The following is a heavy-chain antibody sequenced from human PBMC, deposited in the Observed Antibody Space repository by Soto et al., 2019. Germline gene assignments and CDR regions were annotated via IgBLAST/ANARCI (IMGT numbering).Heavy chain of an antibody. CDR1: GYTFTAYY. J-gene: IGHJ4*02. D-gene: IGHD3-16*01. CDR3: ARDPIGGGAPYYFDY. Sequence: GASVKVSCKAYGYTFTAYYLYWVRQTPGRGLEWLGGINPDTGGADIAPKFQGKITMTRDTSINTAYMQLPRLTSDDTAVYYCARDPIGGGAPYYFDYWGQGTLVTVSS. V-gene: IGHV1-2*02. CDR2: INPDTGGA.